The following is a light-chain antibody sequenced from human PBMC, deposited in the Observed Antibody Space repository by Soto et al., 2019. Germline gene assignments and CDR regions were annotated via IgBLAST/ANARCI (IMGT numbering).Light chain of an antibody. J-gene: IGLJ3*02. Sequence: QAVVTQEPSLTVSPGGTVTLTCGSSTGPVTSGHYPYWFQQKPGQAPRILIYDTSNKHSWTPARFSGSLLGGKAALTLSGAQPEDEADYYCLLSYTGARVFGGGTKVTVL. CDR1: TGPVTSGHY. CDR2: DTS. V-gene: IGLV7-46*01. CDR3: LLSYTGARV.